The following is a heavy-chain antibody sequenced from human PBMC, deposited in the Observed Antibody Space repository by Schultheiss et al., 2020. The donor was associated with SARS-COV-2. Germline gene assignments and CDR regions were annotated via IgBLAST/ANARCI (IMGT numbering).Heavy chain of an antibody. CDR2: IYYSGST. J-gene: IGHJ4*02. Sequence: SETLSLTCTVSGGSISSYYWSWIRQPPGKGLEWIGYIYYSGSTNYNPSLKSRVTMSVDTSKNQFSLKLSSVTAADTAVYYCARVAWTTTVVTPIDYWGQGTLVTVSS. D-gene: IGHD4-23*01. CDR3: ARVAWTTTVVTPIDY. V-gene: IGHV4-59*12. CDR1: GGSISSYY.